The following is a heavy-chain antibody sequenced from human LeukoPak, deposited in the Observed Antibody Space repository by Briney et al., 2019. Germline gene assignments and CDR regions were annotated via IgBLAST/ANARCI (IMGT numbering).Heavy chain of an antibody. V-gene: IGHV3-30*02. D-gene: IGHD5-24*01. CDR3: AKDVRGDGHRYFDS. CDR1: GFIFTNFG. CDR2: IAYDSSTT. Sequence: GGSLRLSCSASGFIFTNFGIQWVRKTPGKGLEWVAYIAYDSSTTYFGASVKGRFTISRDTSKNTVYLQMNSLRLEDTAVYFCAKDVRGDGHRYFDSWGQGTLVSVSS. J-gene: IGHJ4*02.